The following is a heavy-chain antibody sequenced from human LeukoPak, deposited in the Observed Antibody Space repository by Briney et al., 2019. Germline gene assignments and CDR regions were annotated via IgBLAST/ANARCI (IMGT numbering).Heavy chain of an antibody. Sequence: GGSLRLSCAGSGFTFSGSAIHWVRQASGKGLEWVGRIRSNYATTYTASMKGRFTISRDDSQNTAYLQINSLKTEDTAVYYCTRLYDGSGTYYNGDYWGQGTLVTVSS. CDR1: GFTFSGSA. V-gene: IGHV3-73*01. D-gene: IGHD3-10*01. J-gene: IGHJ4*02. CDR2: IRSNYAT. CDR3: TRLYDGSGTYYNGDY.